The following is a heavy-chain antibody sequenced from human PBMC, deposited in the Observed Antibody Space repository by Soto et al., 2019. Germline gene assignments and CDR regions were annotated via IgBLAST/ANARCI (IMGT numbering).Heavy chain of an antibody. V-gene: IGHV4-59*01. CDR2: IYYSGST. Sequence: SETLSLTCTVSGGSISSYYWSWIRQPPGNGLEWIGYIYYSGSTNYKPSLKSRVTISVDTTKNQFSLKLISVTAADTAVYYCAREITIFGVGPPNWFDPWGQGTLVTVSS. J-gene: IGHJ5*02. CDR3: AREITIFGVGPPNWFDP. CDR1: GGSISSYY. D-gene: IGHD3-3*01.